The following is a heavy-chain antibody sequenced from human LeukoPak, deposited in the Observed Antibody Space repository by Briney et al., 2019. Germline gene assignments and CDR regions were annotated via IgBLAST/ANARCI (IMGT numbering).Heavy chain of an antibody. V-gene: IGHV1-69*05. CDR3: ASGSYYDFWSGYSRYYYYYMDV. CDR2: IIHLYGTA. D-gene: IGHD3-3*01. CDR1: GGTFSSYA. Sequence: GSSVKVSCKASGGTFSSYAISWVRQAPGQGLDWMGRIIHLYGTANYEQKFQGRVTITTDESTSTAYMELSSLRSEDTAVYYCASGSYYDFWSGYSRYYYYYMDVWGKGTTVTVSS. J-gene: IGHJ6*03.